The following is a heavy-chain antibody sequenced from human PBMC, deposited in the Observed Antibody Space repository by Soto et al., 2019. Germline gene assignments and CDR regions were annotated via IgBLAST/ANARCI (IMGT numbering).Heavy chain of an antibody. J-gene: IGHJ4*02. CDR2: IYYSGST. Sequence: PSETLSLTCTVSGGSISSYYWSWIRQPPGKGLEWIGYIYYSGSTNYNPSLKSRVTISVDTSKNQFSLKLSSVTAADTAVYYCARDFNGLKDYWGQGTLVTVSS. CDR1: GGSISSYY. CDR3: ARDFNGLKDY. V-gene: IGHV4-59*01.